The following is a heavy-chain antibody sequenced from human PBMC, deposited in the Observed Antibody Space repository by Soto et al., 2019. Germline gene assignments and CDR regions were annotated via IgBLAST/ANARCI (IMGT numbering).Heavy chain of an antibody. CDR3: ARTPPLGYFDY. V-gene: IGHV4-30-4*01. Sequence: SETLCLTCTVSGGSISSFCYYWSWIRQPPGKGLEWIGYIYYSGSTYYNPSLKSRVTISVDTSKNQFSLKLSSVTAADTAVYYCARTPPLGYFDYWGQGTLVTVSS. CDR1: GGSISSFCYY. CDR2: IYYSGST. J-gene: IGHJ4*02.